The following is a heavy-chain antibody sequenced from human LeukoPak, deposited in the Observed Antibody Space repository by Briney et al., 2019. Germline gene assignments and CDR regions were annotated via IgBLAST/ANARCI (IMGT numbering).Heavy chain of an antibody. D-gene: IGHD5-24*01. CDR2: IIPIFGTA. V-gene: IGHV1-69*13. CDR3: ARGRWLQSNFDY. J-gene: IGHJ4*02. CDR1: GGTFSSYA. Sequence: GASVKVSCKASGGTFSSYAISWVRQAPGQGLEWMGGIIPIFGTANYAQKFQGRVTITVDESTSTAYMELSSLRSEDTAVYYCARGRWLQSNFDYWGQGTLVTVSS.